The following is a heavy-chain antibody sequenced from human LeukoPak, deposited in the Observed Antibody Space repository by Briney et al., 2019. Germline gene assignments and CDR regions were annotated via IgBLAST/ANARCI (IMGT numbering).Heavy chain of an antibody. CDR2: ISSSSSYI. J-gene: IGHJ4*02. CDR3: ARTLALGATEDRVDY. V-gene: IGHV3-21*01. D-gene: IGHD1-26*01. Sequence: GGSLRLSCAASGFTFSSYSMNWVRQAPGKGLEWVSSISSSSSYIYYADSVKGRFTISRDNAKNSLYLQMNSLRAEDTAVYYCARTLALGATEDRVDYWGQGTLVTVSS. CDR1: GFTFSSYS.